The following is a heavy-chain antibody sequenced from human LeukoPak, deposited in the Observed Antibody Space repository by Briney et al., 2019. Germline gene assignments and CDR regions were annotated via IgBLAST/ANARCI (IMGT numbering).Heavy chain of an antibody. CDR3: ARVGGEGSGYYY. CDR2: INPNSGGT. Sequence: GASVKVSCKASGYTFTGYYMHWVRQAPGQGLEWMGWINPNSGGTNYAQKLQGRVTMTRDTSISTAYMELSRLRCDDTAVYYCARVGGEGSGYYYWGQGTLVTVSS. V-gene: IGHV1-2*02. CDR1: GYTFTGYY. D-gene: IGHD3-22*01. J-gene: IGHJ4*02.